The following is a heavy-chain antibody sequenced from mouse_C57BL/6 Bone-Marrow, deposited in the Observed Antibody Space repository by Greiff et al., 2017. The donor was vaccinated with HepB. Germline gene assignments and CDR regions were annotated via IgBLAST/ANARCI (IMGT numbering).Heavy chain of an antibody. V-gene: IGHV2-2*01. CDR1: GFSLTNYG. J-gene: IGHJ2*01. Sequence: VQLPESGPGLVQPSQSLSITCTVSGFSLTNYGVHWVRQSPGKGLEWLGAIWSGGSPDYNAAFISRLSISKDNSESQVFFKMNSLQADDTAIYYCARMAYYSNSNYFDNWGQGTTLTVSS. CDR3: ARMAYYSNSNYFDN. CDR2: IWSGGSP. D-gene: IGHD2-5*01.